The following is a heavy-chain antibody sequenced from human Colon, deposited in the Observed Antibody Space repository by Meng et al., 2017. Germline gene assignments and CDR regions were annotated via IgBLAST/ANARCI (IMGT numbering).Heavy chain of an antibody. V-gene: IGHV3-49*04. Sequence: GSLRLSCTASGFTFGDYAMSWVRQAPGKGLEWVGFIRSKAYGGTTEYAASVKGRFTISRDDSKSIAYLQMNSLKTEDTAVYYCTRTLAAAGTLLYYYYGMDVWGQGTTVTVSS. D-gene: IGHD6-13*01. J-gene: IGHJ6*02. CDR1: GFTFGDYA. CDR2: IRSKAYGGTT. CDR3: TRTLAAAGTLLYYYYGMDV.